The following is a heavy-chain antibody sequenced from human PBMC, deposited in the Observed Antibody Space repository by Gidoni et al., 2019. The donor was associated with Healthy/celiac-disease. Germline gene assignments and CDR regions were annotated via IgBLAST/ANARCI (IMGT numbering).Heavy chain of an antibody. CDR2: IKSKTDGGTT. J-gene: IGHJ5*02. Sequence: EVQLVESGGGLVKPGGSLRLSCEASGLTFSNAGMSWFRQAPGKGLEWVGRIKSKTDGGTTDYAAPVKGRFTISRDDSKNTLYLQMNSLKTEDTAVYYCTTDRGNYYDSSGYSNWFDPWGQGTLVTVSS. V-gene: IGHV3-15*01. D-gene: IGHD3-22*01. CDR1: GLTFSNAG. CDR3: TTDRGNYYDSSGYSNWFDP.